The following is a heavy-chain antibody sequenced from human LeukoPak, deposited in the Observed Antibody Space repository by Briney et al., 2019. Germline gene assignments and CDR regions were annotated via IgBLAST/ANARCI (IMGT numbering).Heavy chain of an antibody. J-gene: IGHJ6*03. CDR1: GFTFSNAW. V-gene: IGHV4-4*02. Sequence: PGGSLRLSCAASGFTFSNAWMSWVRQPPGKGLEWIGCIYYSGSTYYHPSLTSRVTISVDTSKNQSPLKLSSGTAADTAVYYGARVSSSSEYYYYYMDGWGKGTTVTVSS. CDR3: ARVSSSSEYYYYYMDG. D-gene: IGHD6-6*01. CDR2: IYYSGST.